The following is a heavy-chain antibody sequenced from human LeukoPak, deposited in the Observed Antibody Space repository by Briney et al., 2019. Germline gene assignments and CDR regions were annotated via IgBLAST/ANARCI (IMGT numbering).Heavy chain of an antibody. CDR1: GGTISGYA. CDR3: ANALGI. J-gene: IGHJ4*02. D-gene: IGHD7-27*01. V-gene: IGHV3-23*01. Sequence: GGSLRLSCGVSGGTISGYAMTWVRQAPGRGVEWVSGISGNCGHSTYYGDSVKGRFTISRDDSKNTLYLQMNSLRAEDTAVYFCANALGIWGQGALVTVSS. CDR2: ISGNCGHST.